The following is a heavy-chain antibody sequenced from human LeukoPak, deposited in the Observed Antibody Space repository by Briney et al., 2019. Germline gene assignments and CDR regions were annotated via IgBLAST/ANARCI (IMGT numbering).Heavy chain of an antibody. CDR2: IYSGGST. CDR3: AKDRYGDYLPVY. D-gene: IGHD4-17*01. Sequence: GGSLRLSCAASGFTVSSNYMSWVRQAPGKGLEWVSVIYSGGSTYYADSVKGRFTISRDNSKNTLYLQMNSLRAEDTAVYYCAKDRYGDYLPVYWGQGTLVTVSS. V-gene: IGHV3-66*01. J-gene: IGHJ4*02. CDR1: GFTVSSNY.